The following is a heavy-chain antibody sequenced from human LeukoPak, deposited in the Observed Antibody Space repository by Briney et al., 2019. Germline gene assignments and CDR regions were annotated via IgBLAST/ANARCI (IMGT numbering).Heavy chain of an antibody. D-gene: IGHD3-10*01. J-gene: IGHJ3*01. CDR3: ARGMWFDTLFSTFDV. V-gene: IGHV4-34*01. CDR2: IFHTGST. CDR1: GGSFRGYY. Sequence: SETLSLTCAVYGGSFRGYYWSWIRQPPGKGLKWIGEIFHTGSTNYNPSVESRVAISIDKSKNQFSLMLKSVTAADTALYYCARGMWFDTLFSTFDVWGQGTMVSVSS.